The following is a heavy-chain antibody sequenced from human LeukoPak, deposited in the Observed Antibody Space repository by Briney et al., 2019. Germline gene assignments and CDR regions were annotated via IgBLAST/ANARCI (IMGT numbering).Heavy chain of an antibody. J-gene: IGHJ6*03. CDR3: ARVGVTVTTLNYFYYYYMDV. Sequence: PSQTLSLTCTVSGCSVSSGGYCWSWIRQHPGKGLECIVYIYYSGGTFYNPSLKSRVIISRDTSKNQFSLKLSSVTAADTAVYYCARVGVTVTTLNYFYYYYMDVWGKGTTVTVSS. V-gene: IGHV4-31*03. CDR2: IYYSGGT. CDR1: GCSVSSGGYC. D-gene: IGHD4-11*01.